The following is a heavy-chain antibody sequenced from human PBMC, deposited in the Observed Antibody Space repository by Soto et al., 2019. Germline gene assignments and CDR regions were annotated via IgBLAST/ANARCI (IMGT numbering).Heavy chain of an antibody. D-gene: IGHD6-19*01. CDR1: GFTFDDYA. Sequence: EVQLVESGGGLVQPGRSLRLSCAASGFTFDDYAMHWVRQAPGKGLEWVSGISWNSGSIGYADSVKGRFTISRDNAKNSLYLQMNSLRAEDTALYYCSKDDSSGWQYWYFDLWGPGTLVTVSS. CDR2: ISWNSGSI. J-gene: IGHJ2*01. CDR3: SKDDSSGWQYWYFDL. V-gene: IGHV3-9*01.